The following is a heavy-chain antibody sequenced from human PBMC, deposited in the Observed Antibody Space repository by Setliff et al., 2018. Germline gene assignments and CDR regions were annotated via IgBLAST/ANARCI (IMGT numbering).Heavy chain of an antibody. CDR1: GGSISNYY. CDR3: ARKGISALSGAFDM. D-gene: IGHD1-26*01. J-gene: IGHJ3*02. Sequence: TLSLTCPVSGGSISNYYWSWIRQPAGKGLEWIGRIYTSGSTNYNPSLKSRVTMSVDTSKNQFSLKLSSVTVADTAVYYCARKGISALSGAFDMWGQGTMVTVSS. CDR2: IYTSGST. V-gene: IGHV4-4*07.